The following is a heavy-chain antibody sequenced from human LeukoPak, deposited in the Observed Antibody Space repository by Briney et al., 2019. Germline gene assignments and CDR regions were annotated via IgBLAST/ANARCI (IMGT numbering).Heavy chain of an antibody. CDR2: IYYSGST. CDR3: ARVRPYYYDSSGYQ. J-gene: IGHJ4*02. CDR1: GGSISSGDYS. D-gene: IGHD3-22*01. V-gene: IGHV4-30-4*01. Sequence: PSETLSLTCTVSGGSISSGDYSWSWIRQPPGKGLEWIGYIYYSGSTYYNPSLKSRVTISVDTSKNQFSLKLSSVTAADTAVYYCARVRPYYYDSSGYQWGQGTLVTVSS.